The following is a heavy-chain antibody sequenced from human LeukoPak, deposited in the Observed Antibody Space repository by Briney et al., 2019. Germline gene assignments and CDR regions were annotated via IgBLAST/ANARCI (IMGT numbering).Heavy chain of an antibody. J-gene: IGHJ5*02. CDR1: GGSINTYY. CDR2: IYYSGSI. CDR3: AREVIVVGGNWFDP. Sequence: TSETLSLTCTVSGGSINTYYWSWIRQPPGKGLEWIGYIYYSGSINYNPSLKSRVTISVDTSKNQFSLKLNSVTAADTAVYYCAREVIVVGGNWFDPWGQGTLVTVSS. V-gene: IGHV4-59*01. D-gene: IGHD2-15*01.